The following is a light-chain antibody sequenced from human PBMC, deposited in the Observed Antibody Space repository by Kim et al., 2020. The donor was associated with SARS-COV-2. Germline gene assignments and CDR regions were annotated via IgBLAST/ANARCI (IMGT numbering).Light chain of an antibody. CDR1: RSDVGGYNY. Sequence: QSALTQPASVSGSPGQSITISCTGTRSDVGGYNYVSWYQQHPGKAPKLMIYDVSKRPSGVSNRFSGSKSGNTASLTISGLQTEDEADYYCNSYTSSRTYVFGTGTKVTVL. J-gene: IGLJ1*01. CDR2: DVS. CDR3: NSYTSSRTYV. V-gene: IGLV2-14*03.